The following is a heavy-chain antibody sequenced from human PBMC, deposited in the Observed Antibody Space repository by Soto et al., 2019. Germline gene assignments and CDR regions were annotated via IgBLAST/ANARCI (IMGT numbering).Heavy chain of an antibody. D-gene: IGHD3-3*01. V-gene: IGHV3-13*01. Sequence: GGSLRLSCAASGFTFSSYDMHWVRQATGKGLEWVSAIGTAGDTYYPGSVKGRFTISRENAKNSLYLQMNSLRAEDTAVYYCARVSSNDFWSGYSDAFDIWGQGTMVTVSS. J-gene: IGHJ3*02. CDR1: GFTFSSYD. CDR2: IGTAGDT. CDR3: ARVSSNDFWSGYSDAFDI.